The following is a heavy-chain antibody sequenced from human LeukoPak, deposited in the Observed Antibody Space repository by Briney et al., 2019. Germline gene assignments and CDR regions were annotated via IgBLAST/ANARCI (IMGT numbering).Heavy chain of an antibody. V-gene: IGHV3-30*02. CDR2: IRYDGSNK. Sequence: GGSLRLSCAASGFTFSSYGMHWVRQAPGKGLEGVAFIRYDGSNKYYADSVKGRFTISRDNSKNTLYLQMNSLRAEDTAVYYCAKDLARYCSSSSCMGDYWGQGTLVTVSS. D-gene: IGHD2-2*01. J-gene: IGHJ4*02. CDR3: AKDLARYCSSSSCMGDY. CDR1: GFTFSSYG.